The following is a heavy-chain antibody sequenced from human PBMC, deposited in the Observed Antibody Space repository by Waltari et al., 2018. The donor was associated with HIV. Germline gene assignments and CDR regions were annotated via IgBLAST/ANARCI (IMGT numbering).Heavy chain of an antibody. CDR1: GGSISSYY. V-gene: IGHV4-59*01. D-gene: IGHD6-13*01. CDR3: ARVVRYYYYGMDV. Sequence: QVQLQESGPGLVKPSETLSLTCTVSGGSISSYYWSWIRQPPGKGLEWSGYIYYSGSTNYNPSLKSRVTISVDTSKNQFSRKLSSVTAADTAVYYCARVVRYYYYGMDVWGQGTTVTVSS. J-gene: IGHJ6*02. CDR2: IYYSGST.